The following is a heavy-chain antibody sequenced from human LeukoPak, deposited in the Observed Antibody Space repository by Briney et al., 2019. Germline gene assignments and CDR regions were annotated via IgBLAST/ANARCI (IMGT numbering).Heavy chain of an antibody. CDR2: INPSGGST. J-gene: IGHJ6*02. CDR3: ARNGDGGWLPVDYYGMDV. CDR1: GYTFTSYY. D-gene: IGHD5-12*01. Sequence: ASVKVSCKASGYTFTSYYMHWVRQAPGQGLEWMGIINPSGGSTSYAQKFQGRVTMTRDTSTSTVYMELSSLRSEDTAVYYCARNGDGGWLPVDYYGMDVWGQGTTVTVSS. V-gene: IGHV1-46*01.